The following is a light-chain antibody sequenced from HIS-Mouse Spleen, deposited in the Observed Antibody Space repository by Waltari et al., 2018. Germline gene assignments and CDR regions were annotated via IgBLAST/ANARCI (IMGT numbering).Light chain of an antibody. CDR3: CSYAGSSTLV. CDR1: SSDVGSYNL. V-gene: IGLV2-23*01. J-gene: IGLJ3*02. CDR2: EGS. Sequence: QSALTQPASVSGSPGQSITISCTGTSSDVGSYNLVSWYQQQPGKAPKLLTYEGSKRPSGVSNRFSCSKSGNTPSLTIAGLQAEDEADYYCCSYAGSSTLVFGGGTKLTVL.